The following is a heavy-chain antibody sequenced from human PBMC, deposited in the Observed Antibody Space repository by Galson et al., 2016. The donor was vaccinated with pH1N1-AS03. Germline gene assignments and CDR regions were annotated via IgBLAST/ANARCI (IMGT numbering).Heavy chain of an antibody. J-gene: IGHJ4*02. CDR2: ISRSSTYI. V-gene: IGHV3-21*01. D-gene: IGHD2-2*01. CDR1: GFTFSGYS. Sequence: SLRLSCAASGFTFSGYSMNWFRQAPGKGLEWVSSISRSSTYIYYADSLKGRFTISRDNAKNSLFLQMHSLRAEDTAVYYCARTSPGRVVVVAAAMQGGPDYWGQGTLVTVSS. CDR3: ARTSPGRVVVVAAAMQGGPDY.